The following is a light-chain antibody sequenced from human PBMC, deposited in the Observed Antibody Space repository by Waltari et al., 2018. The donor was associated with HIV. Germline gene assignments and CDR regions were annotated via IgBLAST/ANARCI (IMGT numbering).Light chain of an antibody. V-gene: IGLV1-51*01. Sequence: QSVLTQPPSASAAPGQKVTISCSGSSSNIGHNYVSWSQQLPGTAPKLLIYDNNKRPSGIPDRFSGSKSGTSATLGITGLQTGDEADYYCGTWDSSLSAGGVFGGGTKLTVL. CDR3: GTWDSSLSAGGV. CDR2: DNN. J-gene: IGLJ2*01. CDR1: SSNIGHNY.